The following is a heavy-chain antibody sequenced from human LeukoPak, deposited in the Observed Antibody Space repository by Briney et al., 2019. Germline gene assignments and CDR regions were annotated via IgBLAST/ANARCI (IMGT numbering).Heavy chain of an antibody. D-gene: IGHD3-10*01. Sequence: GASVKVSCKASGCTFSSYEMSWVRQATGQGLEWMGWMNPNSGNTGYAQKFQGRVTITRNTSISTAYMELSSLRSEDTAVYYCARRSGLQAGAFDIWGQGTMVTVSS. V-gene: IGHV1-8*03. CDR1: GCTFSSYE. CDR2: MNPNSGNT. CDR3: ARRSGLQAGAFDI. J-gene: IGHJ3*02.